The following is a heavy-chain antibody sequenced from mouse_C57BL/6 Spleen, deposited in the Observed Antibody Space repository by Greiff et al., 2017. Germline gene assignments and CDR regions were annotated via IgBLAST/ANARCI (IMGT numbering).Heavy chain of an antibody. Sequence: EVQLVESEGGLVQPGSSMKLSCTASGFTFSDYYMAWVRQVPEKGLEWVANINYDGSSTYYLDSLKSRFIISRDNAKNILYLQMSSLKSEDTATYYCARYSNSFDYWGQGTTLTVSS. CDR1: GFTFSDYY. J-gene: IGHJ2*01. CDR2: INYDGSST. V-gene: IGHV5-16*01. D-gene: IGHD2-5*01. CDR3: ARYSNSFDY.